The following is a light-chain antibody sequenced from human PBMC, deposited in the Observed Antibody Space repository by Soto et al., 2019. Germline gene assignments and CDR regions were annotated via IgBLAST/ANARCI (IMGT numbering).Light chain of an antibody. J-gene: IGKJ4*01. CDR3: RQSYSTPLT. Sequence: DIERTQSPYSLSASVGDRVTITCRASQSISSYLNWYQQKPGKAPKLLIYAASSLQSGVPSRFSGSGSGTDFTLTISSLQPEDFATYYCRQSYSTPLTFGGGTKVDFK. CDR1: QSISSY. CDR2: AAS. V-gene: IGKV1-39*01.